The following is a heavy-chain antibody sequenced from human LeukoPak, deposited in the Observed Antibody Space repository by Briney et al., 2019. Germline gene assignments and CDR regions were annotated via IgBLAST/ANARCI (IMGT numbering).Heavy chain of an antibody. V-gene: IGHV1-18*01. J-gene: IGHJ4*02. CDR1: GYTFTSYG. D-gene: IGHD2-2*01. Sequence: ASVKVSCKASGYTFTSYGISWVRQAPGQGLEWMGWISAYNGNTNYAQKLQGRVTMTTDTSTSTAYMELRSLRSDDTAVDYCARHCSSTSCNGRALVYWGQGTLVTVSS. CDR3: ARHCSSTSCNGRALVY. CDR2: ISAYNGNT.